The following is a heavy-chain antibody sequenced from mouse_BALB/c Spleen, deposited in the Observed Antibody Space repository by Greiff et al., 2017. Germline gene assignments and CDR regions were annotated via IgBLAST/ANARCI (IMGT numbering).Heavy chain of an antibody. CDR1: GYTFTDYA. CDR3: ARYHYGSPMDY. V-gene: IGHV1S137*01. J-gene: IGHJ4*01. CDR2: ISTYYGDA. Sequence: QVQLQQSGAELVRPGVSVKISCKGSGYTFTDYAMHWVKQSHAKSLEWIGVISTYYGDASYNQKFKGKATMTVDKSSSTAYMELARLTSEDSAIYYCARYHYGSPMDYWGQGTSVTVSS. D-gene: IGHD1-1*01.